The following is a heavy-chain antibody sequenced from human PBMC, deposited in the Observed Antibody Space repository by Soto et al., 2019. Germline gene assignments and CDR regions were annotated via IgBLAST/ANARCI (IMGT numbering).Heavy chain of an antibody. CDR2: IYS. D-gene: IGHD3-10*01. Sequence: GGSLRLSCAASGFIFKMYWMHWVRQSPGKGLVWISRIYSDYADSVRGRFTISRDNVNDTLYLQMNNLRAEDSGLYYCTRGPRPISTGTGAYWGQGTQVTVSS. CDR3: TRGPRPISTGTGAY. V-gene: IGHV3-74*01. CDR1: GFIFKMYW. J-gene: IGHJ4*02.